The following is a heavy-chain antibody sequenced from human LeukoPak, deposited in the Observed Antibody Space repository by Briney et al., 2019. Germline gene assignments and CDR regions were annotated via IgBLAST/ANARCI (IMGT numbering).Heavy chain of an antibody. J-gene: IGHJ4*02. CDR1: GFTFSSSA. CDR2: ISSSTDTT. D-gene: IGHD4-17*01. CDR3: AKALYGNYASIFDY. Sequence: GGSLRLSCAASGFTFSSSAMSWARQAPGKGLEWVATISSSTDTTYYADSVKGRFTISRDSSKNTLYLQMNSLRAEDTATYYCAKALYGNYASIFDYWGQGALVTVSS. V-gene: IGHV3-23*01.